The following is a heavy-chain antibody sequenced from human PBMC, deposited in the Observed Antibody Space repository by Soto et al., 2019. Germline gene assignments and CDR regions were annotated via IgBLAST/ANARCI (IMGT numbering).Heavy chain of an antibody. Sequence: QVLLQESGPGLVKPSGTLSLTCAVSGDSISSSFWWSWVRQPPGKGLEWIGEIYHTESTVYNPSLKSRVTISVDKSKNQFFLNLDSVTAADTAVYYCARYDFGTFDYWGRGILVTVSS. CDR2: IYHTEST. V-gene: IGHV4-4*02. CDR1: GDSISSSFW. J-gene: IGHJ4*02. D-gene: IGHD4-17*01. CDR3: ARYDFGTFDY.